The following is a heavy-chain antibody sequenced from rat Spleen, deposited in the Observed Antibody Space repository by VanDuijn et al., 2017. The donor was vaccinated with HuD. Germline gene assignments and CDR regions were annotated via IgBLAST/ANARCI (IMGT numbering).Heavy chain of an antibody. Sequence: EVQVQESGPGLVKPSQSLSLTCSVTGYSSTDSHWGWIRKFPGNKMEWMGYINYSGSTSYIPSLKSRISITRDTSKNQFFLQLNSVTTEDTATYYCTREDSSYIRYWGQGVMVTVSS. CDR3: TREDSSYIRY. J-gene: IGHJ2*01. V-gene: IGHV3-1*01. CDR2: INYSGST. CDR1: GYSSTDSH. D-gene: IGHD1-2*01.